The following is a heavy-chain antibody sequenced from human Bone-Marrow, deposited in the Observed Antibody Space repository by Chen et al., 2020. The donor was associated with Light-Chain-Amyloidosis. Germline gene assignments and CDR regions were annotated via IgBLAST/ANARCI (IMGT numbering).Heavy chain of an antibody. D-gene: IGHD3-22*01. CDR3: ARVRSGQFYSDSSGYYAIDC. J-gene: IGHJ4*02. Sequence: QVQLVESGGGVVQPGRSLRLSCAASGFTFRNYAMHWVRQAPGKGLEWVTVISYDGSNKYYADSVKGRFTISRDNSKNTLYLQMSSLRPDDTAVYYCARVRSGQFYSDSSGYYAIDCWGQGTLVTVSS. CDR2: ISYDGSNK. V-gene: IGHV3-30*04. CDR1: GFTFRNYA.